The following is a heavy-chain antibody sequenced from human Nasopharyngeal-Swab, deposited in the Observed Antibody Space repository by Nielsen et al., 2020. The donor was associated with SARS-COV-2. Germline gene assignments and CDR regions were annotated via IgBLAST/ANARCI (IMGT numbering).Heavy chain of an antibody. V-gene: IGHV3-11*03. Sequence: WIRQPPGKGLEWVSYISSSSSYTNYADSVKGRFTISRDNAKNSLYLQMNSLRAEDTAVYYCASSNSAAAEFDYWGQGTLVTVSS. D-gene: IGHD6-13*01. CDR2: ISSSSSYT. CDR3: ASSNSAAAEFDY. J-gene: IGHJ4*02.